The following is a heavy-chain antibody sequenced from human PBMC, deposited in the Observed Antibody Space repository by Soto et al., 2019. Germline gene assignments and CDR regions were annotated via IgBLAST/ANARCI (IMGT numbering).Heavy chain of an antibody. CDR3: AIGSVNWRASSGGEYYGMDV. CDR1: GGTFSSYA. D-gene: IGHD1-1*01. J-gene: IGHJ6*02. V-gene: IGHV1-69*01. Sequence: QVQLVQSGAEVKKPGSSVKVSCKASGGTFSSYAISWVRQAPGQGLEWMGGIIPIFGTANYAQKFQGRVTITADEPMRTAYMELSSLRSEDTAVYYCAIGSVNWRASSGGEYYGMDVWGQGTTVTVSS. CDR2: IIPIFGTA.